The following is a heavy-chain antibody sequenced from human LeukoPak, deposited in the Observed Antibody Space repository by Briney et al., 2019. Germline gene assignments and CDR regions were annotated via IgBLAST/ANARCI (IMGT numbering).Heavy chain of an antibody. CDR3: ATWDSGFSYYFDY. Sequence: ASVKVSCKVSGYTLTELSTHWVRQAPGKGLEWMGGFDPEDGETIYAQKFQGRVTMTEDTSTDTAYMELSSLRSEDTAVYYCATWDSGFSYYFDYWGQGTLVTVSS. CDR1: GYTLTELS. V-gene: IGHV1-24*01. D-gene: IGHD3-22*01. CDR2: FDPEDGET. J-gene: IGHJ4*02.